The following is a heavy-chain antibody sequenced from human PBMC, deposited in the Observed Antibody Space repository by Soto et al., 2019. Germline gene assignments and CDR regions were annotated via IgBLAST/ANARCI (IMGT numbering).Heavy chain of an antibody. CDR2: IYSGGST. CDR1: GFTVSSNY. Sequence: GGSLRLSCAASGFTVSSNYMSWVRQAPGKGLEWVSVIYSGGSTYYADSVKGRFTISRDNSKNTLYLQMNSLRAEDTAVYYCALQQLSPYYFDYWGQGTLVTVSS. CDR3: ALQQLSPYYFDY. V-gene: IGHV3-53*01. J-gene: IGHJ4*02. D-gene: IGHD6-13*01.